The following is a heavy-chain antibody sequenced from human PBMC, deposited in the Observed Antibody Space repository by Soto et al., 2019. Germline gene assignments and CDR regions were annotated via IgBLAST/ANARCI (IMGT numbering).Heavy chain of an antibody. D-gene: IGHD3-22*01. Sequence: EVQLVESGGGLVQPGRSLRLSCAASGFTFEDFVMHWIRQAPGKGPEWVSGINWNSGITGYADSVKGRFTISRDNANNSMYLEMNSLKPEDTAFYYCAKGRGALTVVSNWFDPWGQGTLVTVSS. J-gene: IGHJ5*02. CDR3: AKGRGALTVVSNWFDP. CDR2: INWNSGIT. V-gene: IGHV3-9*01. CDR1: GFTFEDFV.